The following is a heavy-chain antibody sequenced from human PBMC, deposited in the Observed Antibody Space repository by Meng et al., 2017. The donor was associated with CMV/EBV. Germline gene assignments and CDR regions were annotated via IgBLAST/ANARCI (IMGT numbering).Heavy chain of an antibody. V-gene: IGHV3-20*01. CDR1: GFTFDDYG. Sequence: GESLKISCAASGFTFDDYGMSWVRQAPGKGLEWVSGINWNGGSTGYADSVKGRFTISRDNAKNSLYLQMNSLRAEDTALYHCARDRGYYDSSGYYAYYGMDVWGQGTTVTVSS. J-gene: IGHJ6*02. CDR2: INWNGGST. CDR3: ARDRGYYDSSGYYAYYGMDV. D-gene: IGHD3-22*01.